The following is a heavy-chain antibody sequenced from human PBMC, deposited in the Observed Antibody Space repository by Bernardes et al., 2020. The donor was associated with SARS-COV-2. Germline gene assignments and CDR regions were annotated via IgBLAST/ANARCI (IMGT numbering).Heavy chain of an antibody. D-gene: IGHD2-2*01. CDR1: GYTFTSFD. V-gene: IGHV1-8*01. CDR3: VRGKRYQLLLDYYYEMDV. CDR2: INPHTGNT. J-gene: IGHJ6*02. Sequence: ASVKVSCKASGYTFTSFDINWVRQATGHGFEWMGWINPHTGNTGYSQKFQGRVTMTGSTSMSTVYMELSSLRSDDTAVYYCVRGKRYQLLLDYYYEMDVWGQGTTVTVS.